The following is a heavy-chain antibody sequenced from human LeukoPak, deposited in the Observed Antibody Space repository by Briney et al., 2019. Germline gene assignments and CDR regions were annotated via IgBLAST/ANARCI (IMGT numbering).Heavy chain of an antibody. CDR3: ASSGYFSPFDY. CDR2: IHQDGSEK. V-gene: IGHV3-7*01. Sequence: PGGSLRLSCAASGFTFSSYEMNWVRQAPGKGLEWVANIHQDGSEKYYVDSVKGRFTISRDNAKNSLYLQMNSLSAEDTAVYYCASSGYFSPFDYWGQGTLVTVSS. D-gene: IGHD3-22*01. CDR1: GFTFSSYE. J-gene: IGHJ4*02.